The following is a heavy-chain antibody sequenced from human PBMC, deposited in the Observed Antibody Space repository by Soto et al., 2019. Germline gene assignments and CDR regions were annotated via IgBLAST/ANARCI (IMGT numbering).Heavy chain of an antibody. Sequence: QVQLVESGGGVVQPGRSLRLSCAASGFTFSSYAMHWVRQAPGKGLEWVAVISYDGSNKYYADSVKGRFTISRDNSKNSXXLQMNSLRAEDTAVYYCARDYGSGSYSYYYYGMDVWGQGTTVTVSS. CDR1: GFTFSSYA. D-gene: IGHD3-10*01. J-gene: IGHJ6*02. CDR2: ISYDGSNK. V-gene: IGHV3-30-3*01. CDR3: ARDYGSGSYSYYYYGMDV.